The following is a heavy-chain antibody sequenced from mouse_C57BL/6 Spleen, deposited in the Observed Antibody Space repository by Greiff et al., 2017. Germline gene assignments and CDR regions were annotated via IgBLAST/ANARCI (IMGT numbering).Heavy chain of an antibody. Sequence: QVQLQQPGAELVKPGASVKLSCKASGYTFTSYWMQWVKQRPGQGLEWIGEIDPSDSYTNYNQKFKGKATLTVDTSSSTAYMQLSSLTSEDSAVYYCARRDHYYGSSYEGVLWGQGTTLTVSA. J-gene: IGHJ2*01. CDR3: ARRDHYYGSSYEGVL. V-gene: IGHV1-50*01. CDR1: GYTFTSYW. D-gene: IGHD1-1*01. CDR2: IDPSDSYT.